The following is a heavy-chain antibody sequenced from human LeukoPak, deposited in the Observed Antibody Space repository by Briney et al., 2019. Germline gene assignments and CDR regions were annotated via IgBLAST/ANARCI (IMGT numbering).Heavy chain of an antibody. CDR1: EFTFSSYA. CDR3: ARDVRIAATATPSFDF. D-gene: IGHD6-13*01. V-gene: IGHV3-30-3*01. CDR2: ISYDGNSK. J-gene: IGHJ4*02. Sequence: GGSLRLSCAASEFTFSSYAMHWVRQAPGKGLEWVAVISYDGNSKYYADSVKGRFTISRDNSKNTLYLQMNSLRPEDTAVYYCARDVRIAATATPSFDFRGQGTLVTVSS.